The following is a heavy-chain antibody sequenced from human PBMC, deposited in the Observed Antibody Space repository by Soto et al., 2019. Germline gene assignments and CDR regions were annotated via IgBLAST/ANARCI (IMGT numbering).Heavy chain of an antibody. CDR2: INYSGST. CDR3: ARTGGMDV. Sequence: QVQLQQWGAGLLKPSETLSLTCAVYDGSFSGYYWSWLRQTPGKGLEWIGEINYSGSTKYNPSLESRVTISVVTSKNQFSLRLSSVTAADTAVYYCARTGGMDVWSQGATVTVSS. CDR1: DGSFSGYY. V-gene: IGHV4-34*01. J-gene: IGHJ6*02.